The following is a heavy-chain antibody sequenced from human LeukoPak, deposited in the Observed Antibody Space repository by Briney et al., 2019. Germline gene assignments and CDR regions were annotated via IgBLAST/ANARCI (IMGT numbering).Heavy chain of an antibody. CDR1: GGTFSSYA. CDR2: IIPIFGTA. Sequence: ASVKVSCKASGGTFSSYAISWVRQAPGQGLEWMGRIIPIFGTANYAQKFQGRVTITTDESTSTAYMELSSLRSGDTAVYYCARGPRRGWGSSFLDAFDIWGQGTMVTVSS. D-gene: IGHD2/OR15-2a*01. J-gene: IGHJ3*02. V-gene: IGHV1-69*05. CDR3: ARGPRRGWGSSFLDAFDI.